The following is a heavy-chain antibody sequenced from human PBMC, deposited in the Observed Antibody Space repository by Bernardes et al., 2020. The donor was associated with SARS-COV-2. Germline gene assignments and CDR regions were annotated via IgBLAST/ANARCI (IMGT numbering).Heavy chain of an antibody. J-gene: IGHJ5*01. Sequence: SETLSLTCTVSGGSINSDYYHWSWIRQPAGKGLEWIGRLYRSGNTYYNASLKSRVTMSVDTSKKQFSLTLNSVTAADTAVYYCARGFQFYSYDSWGQGALVTVSS. CDR2: LYRSGNT. V-gene: IGHV4-61*02. CDR1: GGSINSDYYH. CDR3: ARGFQFYSYDS.